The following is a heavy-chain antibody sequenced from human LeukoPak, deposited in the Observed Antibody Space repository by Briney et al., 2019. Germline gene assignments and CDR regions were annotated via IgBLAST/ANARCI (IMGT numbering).Heavy chain of an antibody. V-gene: IGHV3-74*01. CDR3: ARELPREVTLDY. D-gene: IGHD2-21*02. CDR2: INTDGSGT. J-gene: IGHJ4*01. Sequence: GGSLRLFCAVSGFTFISYGMQWVRQAPGKGLAWVSRINTDGSGTAYADSVKGRFTISRDNAKNTLYLQMNSLRAEDTALYYCARELPREVTLDYWGQGTLVTVSS. CDR1: GFTFISYG.